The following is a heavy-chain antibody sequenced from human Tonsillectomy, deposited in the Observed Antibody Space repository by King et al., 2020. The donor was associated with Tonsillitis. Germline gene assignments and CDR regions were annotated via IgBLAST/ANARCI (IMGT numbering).Heavy chain of an antibody. CDR1: GFSLSTSGVG. J-gene: IGHJ4*02. D-gene: IGHD3-10*01. CDR3: AHRRPGLFFGEYPVDY. Sequence: TLKESGPTLVKPTQTLTLTCTFSGFSLSTSGVGVGWIRQPPGKALEWLALIYWDDDKRYSPSLKSRLTITKDTSKNQVVLTMTNMDPVDTATYYCAHRRPGLFFGEYPVDYWGQGTLVTVS. V-gene: IGHV2-5*02. CDR2: IYWDDDK.